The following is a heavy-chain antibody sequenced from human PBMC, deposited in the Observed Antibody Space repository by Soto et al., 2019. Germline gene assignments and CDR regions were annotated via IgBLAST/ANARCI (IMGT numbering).Heavy chain of an antibody. D-gene: IGHD2-21*02. J-gene: IGHJ4*02. CDR2: IKKISEGGTT. CDR1: GFTFTNAW. CDR3: ATEFLGVVTSGTSDNY. Sequence: VQLVESGGGLVKPGSSLRLSCAASGFTFTNAWMNWVRQSPGKGLEWVGRIKKISEGGTTNYSTPVKGRFTISRDDSRSTVYLEMNSLKIEDTAVYYCATEFLGVVTSGTSDNYWGQGTLVTVSS. V-gene: IGHV3-15*01.